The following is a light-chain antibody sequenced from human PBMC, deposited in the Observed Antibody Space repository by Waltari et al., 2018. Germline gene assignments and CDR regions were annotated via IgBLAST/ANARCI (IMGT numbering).Light chain of an antibody. Sequence: QSALTQPPSASGSRGQSVTISCTGTSSDVGGYNFVSWYQQHPGKAPKLIIYEVTKRPSGVPDRFSGSKSENTASLTVSGLQTEDEADYYCSSFAGTNTRLGVLFGGGTKLTVL. CDR3: SSFAGTNTRLGVL. V-gene: IGLV2-8*01. J-gene: IGLJ2*01. CDR1: SSDVGGYNF. CDR2: EVT.